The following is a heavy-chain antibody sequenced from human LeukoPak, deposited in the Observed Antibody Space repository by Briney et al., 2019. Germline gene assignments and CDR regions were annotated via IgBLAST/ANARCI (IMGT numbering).Heavy chain of an antibody. CDR3: ARGGGVNRDGYNQFDY. Sequence: SETLSLTCTVSGGSISSYYWSWIRQPPGKGLEWIGNIYYDGSSKSNPFLKSRVSISVDTSKNQFFLELTSVTAADTAVYYCARGGGVNRDGYNQFDYWGQGTLVTVSS. J-gene: IGHJ4*02. V-gene: IGHV4-59*01. CDR1: GGSISSYY. CDR2: IYYDGSS. D-gene: IGHD5-24*01.